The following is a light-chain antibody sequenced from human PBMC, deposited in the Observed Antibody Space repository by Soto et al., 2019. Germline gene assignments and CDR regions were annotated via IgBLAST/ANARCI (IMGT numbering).Light chain of an antibody. CDR2: EVV. CDR1: SSDVGNGYDS. V-gene: IGLV2-14*01. J-gene: IGLJ1*01. Sequence: QSALTQPAPVSGSPGQSITISCTGTSSDVGNGYDSVSWYQHHPGKAPKLIIYEVVNRPSGVSNRFSGSKSGNTASLTISGLQAEDEADYYYSSYTTDISPYVFGTGTKLTVL. CDR3: SSYTTDISPYV.